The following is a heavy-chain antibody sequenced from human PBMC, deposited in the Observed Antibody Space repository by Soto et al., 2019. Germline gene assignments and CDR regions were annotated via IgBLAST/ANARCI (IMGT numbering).Heavy chain of an antibody. D-gene: IGHD7-27*01. V-gene: IGHV4-4*02. Sequence: SQNLCLTCGVSGVSVVSNNGCTSDRKTTGKGLEWIGEIYHSGSTKYNAALKSQVTISVDKSKNQFSLILSSVTAADTAVYYCATCQLGEYYYAMDVWCHGTTVT. CDR1: GVSVVSNNG. J-gene: IGHJ6*02. CDR2: IYHSGST. CDR3: ATCQLGEYYYAMDV.